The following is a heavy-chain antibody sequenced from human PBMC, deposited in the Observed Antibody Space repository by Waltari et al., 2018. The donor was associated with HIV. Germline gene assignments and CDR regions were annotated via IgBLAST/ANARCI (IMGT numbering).Heavy chain of an antibody. CDR3: AREKNIPEKYHGMDV. Sequence: QVQLVQSGAAVKKPGASVTVSCKASGYTFTSNRMPWVRQAPGRRFEWMGWINAGNGNTKYSQKMQGRVTITRDTSASTAYMELTSLRSEDTAVYYCAREKNIPEKYHGMDVWGQGTTVTVSS. V-gene: IGHV1-3*01. J-gene: IGHJ6*02. CDR2: INAGNGNT. CDR1: GYTFTSNR.